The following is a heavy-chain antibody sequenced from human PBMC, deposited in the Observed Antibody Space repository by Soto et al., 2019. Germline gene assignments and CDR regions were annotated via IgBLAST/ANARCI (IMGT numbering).Heavy chain of an antibody. J-gene: IGHJ4*01. Sequence: AETLSLTXVVYGESFGCFYWSWVRQSPGKGLEWIGEISQTETTAYSPSLKGRVSISADTSKKQFSLTLTSVNAADTAVYYCVHSPNVAVDHWGHGTLVTVSS. V-gene: IGHV4-34*01. CDR1: GESFGCFY. D-gene: IGHD2-15*01. CDR2: ISQTETT. CDR3: VHSPNVAVDH.